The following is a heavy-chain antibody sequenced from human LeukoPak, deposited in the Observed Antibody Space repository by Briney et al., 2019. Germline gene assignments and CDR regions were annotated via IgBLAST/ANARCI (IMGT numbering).Heavy chain of an antibody. Sequence: PGGSLRLSCAASGFTFDDYAMHWVRQAPGKGLEWVSGISWNSGSIGYADPVKGRFTISRDNAKNSLYLQMNSLRAEDTAVYYCAREVYYYMDVWGKGTTVTVSS. CDR3: AREVYYYMDV. CDR1: GFTFDDYA. V-gene: IGHV3-9*01. CDR2: ISWNSGSI. J-gene: IGHJ6*03.